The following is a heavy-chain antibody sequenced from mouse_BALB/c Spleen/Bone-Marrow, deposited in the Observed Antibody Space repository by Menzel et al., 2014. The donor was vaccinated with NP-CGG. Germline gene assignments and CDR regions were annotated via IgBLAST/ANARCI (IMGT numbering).Heavy chain of an antibody. CDR1: GFTFSSYT. Sequence: EVHLVESGGGLVQPGGSLKLSCAASGFTFSSYTMSWVRQTPEKRLVWVAYISNGGGSIYYPDTVKGRFTISRDNDKNTMYLQMNSLKPEDTAMYYCASHYYDSSPFAYWGQGTLVTVSA. CDR2: ISNGGGSI. V-gene: IGHV5-12-2*01. CDR3: ASHYYDSSPFAY. J-gene: IGHJ3*01. D-gene: IGHD1-1*01.